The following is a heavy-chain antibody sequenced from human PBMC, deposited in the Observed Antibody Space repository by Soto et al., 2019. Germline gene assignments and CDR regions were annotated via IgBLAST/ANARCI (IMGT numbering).Heavy chain of an antibody. J-gene: IGHJ4*02. V-gene: IGHV3-21*06. CDR1: GFTFTRYS. Sequence: VGSLRLSCAASGFTFTRYSMNWVRQAPGKGLEWVSSISSTTNYIHYGDSMKGRFTISRDNAKNSLYLEMNSLRAEDTAVYYCARESEDLTSNFDYWGQGTLVTVSS. CDR2: ISSTTNYI. CDR3: ARESEDLTSNFDY.